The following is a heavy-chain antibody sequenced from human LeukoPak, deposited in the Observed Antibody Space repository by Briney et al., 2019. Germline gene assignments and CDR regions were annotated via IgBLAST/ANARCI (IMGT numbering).Heavy chain of an antibody. CDR2: IIRIFGTA. CDR3: ARPYDFWSGSYDAFDI. V-gene: IGHV1-69*05. Sequence: SVKVSCKASGGTFSSYAISWVRQAPGQGLEWMGRIIRIFGTANYAQKFQGRVTITTDESTSTAYMELSSLRSEDTAVYYCARPYDFWSGSYDAFDIWGQGTMVTVSS. D-gene: IGHD3-3*01. CDR1: GGTFSSYA. J-gene: IGHJ3*02.